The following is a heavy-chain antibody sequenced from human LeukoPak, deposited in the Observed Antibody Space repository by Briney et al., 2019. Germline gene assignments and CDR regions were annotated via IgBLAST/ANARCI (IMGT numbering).Heavy chain of an antibody. D-gene: IGHD3-9*01. V-gene: IGHV1-24*01. CDR3: AKEGPLVLRYFDWFFH. J-gene: IGHJ5*02. Sequence: ASVKVSCKVSGYTLTELSMHWVRQAPGKGLEWMGGFDPEDGETIYAQKFQGRVTMTEDTSTDTAYMELSSLRSEDTAVYYCAKEGPLVLRYFDWFFHWSQGTLVTVSS. CDR2: FDPEDGET. CDR1: GYTLTELS.